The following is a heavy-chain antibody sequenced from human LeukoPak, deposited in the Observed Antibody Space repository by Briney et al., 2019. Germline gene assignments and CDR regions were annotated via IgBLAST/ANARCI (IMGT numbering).Heavy chain of an antibody. CDR3: ARDAVDIVATIHNWFDP. D-gene: IGHD5-12*01. CDR1: GYTFTGYY. Sequence: ASVKVSCKASGYTFTGYYMHWVRQAPGQGLEWMGWINPNSGGTNYAQKFQGRVTMTRDTSISTAYMELSRLTSDDTAVYYCARDAVDIVATIHNWFDPWGQGTLVTVSS. J-gene: IGHJ5*02. V-gene: IGHV1-2*02. CDR2: INPNSGGT.